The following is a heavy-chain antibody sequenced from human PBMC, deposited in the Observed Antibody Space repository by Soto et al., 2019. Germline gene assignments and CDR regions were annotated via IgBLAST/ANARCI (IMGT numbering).Heavy chain of an antibody. J-gene: IGHJ4*02. CDR1: GFTFSNYA. CDR2: ISGGGGNT. Sequence: EVQLLESGGGLVQPGGSLRLSCAASGFTFSNYAMSWVRQTPGKGLEWVSTISGGGGNTYYPDSVKGRFTISRDNSKDTVYLQMNSLRAEDTAIYYCAKERLGRGADYWVQGALVTVTS. CDR3: AKERLGRGADY. V-gene: IGHV3-23*01.